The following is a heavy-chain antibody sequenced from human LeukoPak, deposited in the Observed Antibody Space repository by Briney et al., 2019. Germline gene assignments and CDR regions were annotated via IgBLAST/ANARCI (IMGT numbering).Heavy chain of an antibody. Sequence: GGSLRLSCAASGFTFSSYSMNWVRQAPGKGLEGVSYIGSSSSNMFYADSVKGRFTISRDTAKNSLYLQMNSLRAEDTALYYCARLKAAAGSNFDYWGQGTLVTVSS. V-gene: IGHV3-48*04. CDR2: IGSSSSNM. D-gene: IGHD6-13*01. CDR1: GFTFSSYS. CDR3: ARLKAAAGSNFDY. J-gene: IGHJ4*02.